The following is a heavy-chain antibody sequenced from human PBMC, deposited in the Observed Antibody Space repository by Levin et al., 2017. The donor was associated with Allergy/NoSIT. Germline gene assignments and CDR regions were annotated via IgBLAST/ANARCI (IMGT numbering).Heavy chain of an antibody. V-gene: IGHV4-31*03. D-gene: IGHD3-10*01. CDR3: ARDLRMLQGVIGPHSVYYYMDV. CDR2: IYYTGST. J-gene: IGHJ6*03. Sequence: MPSETLSLTCTVSGGSISSGGYYWSWIRQHPGKGLEWIGNIYYTGSTNYNPSLKSRVNLSVDTSKNQFSLKLTSVTAADTAVYYCARDLRMLQGVIGPHSVYYYMDVWGKGTTVTVSS. CDR1: GGSISSGGYY.